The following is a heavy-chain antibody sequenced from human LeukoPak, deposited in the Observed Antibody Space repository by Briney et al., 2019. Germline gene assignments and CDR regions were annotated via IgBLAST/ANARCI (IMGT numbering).Heavy chain of an antibody. Sequence: SETRSLTCAVSGYSISSGYCWGWSRQPPGKGLEWIGRISQSGSTYYNPSLKGRVIIWLDTSKNQFSLKLSSVTATDTAVYYCARVDGWGVVGTTGRFDYWGQGTLVTVSS. CDR3: ARVDGWGVVGTTGRFDY. CDR1: GYSISSGYC. D-gene: IGHD3-10*01. V-gene: IGHV4-38-2*01. CDR2: ISQSGST. J-gene: IGHJ4*02.